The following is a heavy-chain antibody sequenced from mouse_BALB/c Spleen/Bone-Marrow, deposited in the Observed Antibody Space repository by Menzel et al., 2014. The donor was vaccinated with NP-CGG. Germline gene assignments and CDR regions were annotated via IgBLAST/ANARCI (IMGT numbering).Heavy chain of an antibody. Sequence: VQLQQPGPELVKPGASMRISCKASGYSFIGYTMNWVKQSHGKNLEWIGLINPYNGDTHYSQKFKDKATLTVDKSSSTAYMELLSLTSEDSAVDYGTRRNYDYDFDYWCQGTTLTVSS. D-gene: IGHD2-4*01. J-gene: IGHJ2*01. V-gene: IGHV1-37*01. CDR1: GYSFIGYT. CDR3: TRRNYDYDFDY. CDR2: INPYNGDT.